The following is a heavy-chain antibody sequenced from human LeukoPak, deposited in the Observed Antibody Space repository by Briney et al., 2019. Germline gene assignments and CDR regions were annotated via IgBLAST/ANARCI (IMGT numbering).Heavy chain of an antibody. J-gene: IGHJ6*03. D-gene: IGHD1-26*01. Sequence: ASVKVSCKASGYTFTSYYMHWVRQAPGQGLEWMGIINPSGGSTSYAQKFQGRVTMARDTSTSTVYMELRSLRSEDTAVYYCARDGGGDRYSGSYYYYYYYMDVWGKGTTVTVSS. CDR1: GYTFTSYY. CDR2: INPSGGST. V-gene: IGHV1-46*01. CDR3: ARDGGGDRYSGSYYYYYYYMDV.